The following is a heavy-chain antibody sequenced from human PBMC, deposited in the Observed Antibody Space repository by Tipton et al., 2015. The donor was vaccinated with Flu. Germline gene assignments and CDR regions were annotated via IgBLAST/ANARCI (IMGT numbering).Heavy chain of an antibody. CDR3: ARGLDYGAPDY. V-gene: IGHV1-18*01. CDR1: GYTVTNNG. D-gene: IGHD4-17*01. Sequence: QVQLVQSGAEVKKPGASMKGSCTASGYTVTNNGFHWVRQAPGQGLEWMGWISGYTGNTNYAQRFHGRVTMTTDTSTNTAYMELRTLRSDDTAVYYCARGLDYGAPDYWGQRTLVTVSS. J-gene: IGHJ4*02. CDR2: ISGYTGNT.